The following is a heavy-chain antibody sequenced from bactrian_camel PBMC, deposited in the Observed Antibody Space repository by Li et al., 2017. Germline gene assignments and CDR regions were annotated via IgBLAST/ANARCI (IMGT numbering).Heavy chain of an antibody. CDR2: INSGGGTT. V-gene: IGHV3S1*01. CDR1: GFTFSSYW. Sequence: VQLVESGGGLVQPGGSLRLSCAASGFTFSSYWMYWVRQAPGKGLEWVSAINSGGGTTYYADSVKGRFTISRDNAKNTVCLQMNSLKSEDTGVYYCLRDPESGGPLGQGTQVTVS. J-gene: IGHJ4*01.